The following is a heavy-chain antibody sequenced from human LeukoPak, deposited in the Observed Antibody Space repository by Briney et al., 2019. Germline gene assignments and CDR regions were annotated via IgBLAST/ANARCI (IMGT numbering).Heavy chain of an antibody. D-gene: IGHD3-10*02. CDR3: ARDLHYYVARDV. CDR2: IGSDGKP. V-gene: IGHV3-23*01. J-gene: IGHJ6*02. CDR1: GFPFSSYA. Sequence: GGSLRLSCEASGFPFSSYAMTWVRQAPGKGLEWVSSIGSDGKPHYSEFVKGRFVICRDIFGGVVVLQLHSLRVEDTALYYCARDLHYYVARDVGGQGTTVTVSS.